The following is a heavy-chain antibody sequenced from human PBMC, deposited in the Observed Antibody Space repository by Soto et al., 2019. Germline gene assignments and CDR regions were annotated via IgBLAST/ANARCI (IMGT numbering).Heavy chain of an antibody. CDR2: IKGDGSEI. CDR3: TRDYLAY. Sequence: GGSLRLSCSASEFSFSDYWMTWVRQAPGKGLHWVASIKGDGSEIQYEDSVKGRFTISRDNAKNSLHLQMNGLRGDDSALYHCTRDYLAYWGQGNPVTVSS. V-gene: IGHV3-7*01. CDR1: EFSFSDYW. J-gene: IGHJ4*01.